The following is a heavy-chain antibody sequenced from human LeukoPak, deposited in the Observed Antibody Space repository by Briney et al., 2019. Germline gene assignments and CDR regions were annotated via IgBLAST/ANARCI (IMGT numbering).Heavy chain of an antibody. CDR1: GYTFSDYY. J-gene: IGHJ6*03. CDR2: INPNSVGT. CDR3: ARVFDTYYMDV. V-gene: IGHV1-2*02. Sequence: ASVKVSCKASGYTFSDYYMHWGRQAPGQGLEWMGWINPNSVGTKYAQKCQGRVTMTRDMSISTAYMELSRLRSDDTAVYYCARVFDTYYMDVWGKGTTVTVSS.